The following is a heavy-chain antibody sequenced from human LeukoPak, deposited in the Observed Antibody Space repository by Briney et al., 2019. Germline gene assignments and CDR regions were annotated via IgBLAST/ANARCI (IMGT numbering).Heavy chain of an antibody. CDR2: ISGSGGST. Sequence: GGSLRLSCAASGFTFSSYAMSWVRQAPGKGLEWVSAISGSGGSTYYADSVKGRFTISRDNSKNTLYLQMNSLRAEDTAVYYCARSHCSSTSCYSRWFDPWGQGTLVTVSS. J-gene: IGHJ5*02. V-gene: IGHV3-23*01. CDR1: GFTFSSYA. D-gene: IGHD2-2*01. CDR3: ARSHCSSTSCYSRWFDP.